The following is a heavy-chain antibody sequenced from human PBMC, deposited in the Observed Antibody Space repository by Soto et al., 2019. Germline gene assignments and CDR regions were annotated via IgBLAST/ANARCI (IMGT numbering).Heavy chain of an antibody. CDR3: ARNTYGDEMATILDY. D-gene: IGHD5-12*01. Sequence: QVQLVESGGGVVQPGRSLRLSCAGSGFTFNDYGMHWVRQAPGKGLEWVAVIWSDGSNKYYADSVKGRFTISRDNSKNTLYLQMNSLRAEDTAVYYCARNTYGDEMATILDYWGQGTLVTVSS. CDR1: GFTFNDYG. J-gene: IGHJ4*02. CDR2: IWSDGSNK. V-gene: IGHV3-33*01.